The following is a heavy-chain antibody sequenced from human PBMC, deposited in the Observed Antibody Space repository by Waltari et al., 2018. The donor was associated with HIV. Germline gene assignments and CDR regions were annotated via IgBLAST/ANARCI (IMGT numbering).Heavy chain of an antibody. Sequence: QVQLVQSEGGVWKSGSSVKISCKASGGAFSSYAVNWVRQVPGQGLEWMGSIIPIVDTTNYAQNLKGRVSISADDKTSTVYMELTGLKFEDAGIFYCVRDGGGYYDNRGYFGFFQFWGQGT. J-gene: IGHJ6*02. D-gene: IGHD3-22*01. CDR3: VRDGGGYYDNRGYFGFFQF. V-gene: IGHV1-69*18. CDR1: GGAFSSYA. CDR2: IIPIVDTT.